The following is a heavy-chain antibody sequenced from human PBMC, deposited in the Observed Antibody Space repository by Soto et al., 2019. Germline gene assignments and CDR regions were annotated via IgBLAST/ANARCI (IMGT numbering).Heavy chain of an antibody. V-gene: IGHV4-31*03. Sequence: PSETLSLTCTVSGGSISSGGYYWSWIRQHPGKGLEWIGYIYYSGSTYYNPSLKSRVTISVDTSKNQFSLKLSSVTAADTAAYYCARGGVLHDAFDIWGQGTMVTVSS. J-gene: IGHJ3*02. CDR2: IYYSGST. CDR1: GGSISSGGYY. D-gene: IGHD1-26*01. CDR3: ARGGVLHDAFDI.